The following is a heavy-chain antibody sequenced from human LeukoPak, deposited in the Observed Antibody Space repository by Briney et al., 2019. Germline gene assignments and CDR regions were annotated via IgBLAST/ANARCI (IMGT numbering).Heavy chain of an antibody. V-gene: IGHV3-30*03. CDR3: ARDNRCSGGSCFWYYYYGMDV. D-gene: IGHD2-15*01. CDR2: ISYDGSNE. J-gene: IGHJ6*02. CDR1: GFTFSSYG. Sequence: GGSLRLSCAASGFTFSSYGMHWVRQAPGKGLEWVAVISYDGSNEYYADSVKGRFTISRDNSKNTLYLQMSSLRAEDTAVYYCARDNRCSGGSCFWYYYYGMDVWGQGTTVTVSS.